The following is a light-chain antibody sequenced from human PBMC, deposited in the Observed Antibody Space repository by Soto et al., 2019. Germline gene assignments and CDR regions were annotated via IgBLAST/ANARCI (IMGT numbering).Light chain of an antibody. CDR1: QSLLHPNGYNY. Sequence: DTVMTQSPLSLPVTPGEPASISCRSSQSLLHPNGYNYLDWYLQKPGQSPQLLIELGSNRASGDPDRFRSSGSGTDSSLRISRGEAADVGVYYCLQVLRRPYTFGQGTKLEIK. CDR2: LGS. CDR3: LQVLRRPYT. J-gene: IGKJ2*01. V-gene: IGKV2-28*01.